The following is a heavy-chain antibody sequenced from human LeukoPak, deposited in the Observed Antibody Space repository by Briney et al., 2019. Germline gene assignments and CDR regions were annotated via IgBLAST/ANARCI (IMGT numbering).Heavy chain of an antibody. D-gene: IGHD3-16*02. CDR3: ARDSSTSLRLGGLSSLDY. J-gene: IGHJ4*02. V-gene: IGHV1-46*01. Sequence: ASVKVSCKASGYTFTSYYMHWVRQAPGQGLEWMGIINPSGGSTSYAQKFQGRVTMTRDMSTSTVYMELSSLRSEDTAVYYCARDSSTSLRLGGLSSLDYWGQGTLVTVSS. CDR1: GYTFTSYY. CDR2: INPSGGST.